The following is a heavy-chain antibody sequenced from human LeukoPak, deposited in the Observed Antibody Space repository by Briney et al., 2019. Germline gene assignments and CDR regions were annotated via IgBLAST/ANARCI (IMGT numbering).Heavy chain of an antibody. D-gene: IGHD2-15*01. Sequence: ASVKVSCKASGYTFTSYDINWVRQATGQGLEWMGWMNPNSGNTGYAQKFQGRVTMTRNTPISTAYMELSSLRSEDTAVYYCARGNRMVGGSDYWGQGTLVTVSS. CDR2: MNPNSGNT. V-gene: IGHV1-8*01. CDR1: GYTFTSYD. J-gene: IGHJ4*02. CDR3: ARGNRMVGGSDY.